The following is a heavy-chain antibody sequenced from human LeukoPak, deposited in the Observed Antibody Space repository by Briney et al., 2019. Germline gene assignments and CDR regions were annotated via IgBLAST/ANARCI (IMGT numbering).Heavy chain of an antibody. J-gene: IGHJ4*02. CDR1: GYTFTSYY. D-gene: IGHD6-19*01. Sequence: ASVKVSCKASGYTFTSYYMHWVRQAPGQGLEWMGGIIPMLGTPSYAPKFQGRVTITADTSTSTAYIHLSSLTSEDTAVYYCASGGTVALFDYWGQGTLITVSS. V-gene: IGHV1-46*01. CDR2: IIPMLGTP. CDR3: ASGGTVALFDY.